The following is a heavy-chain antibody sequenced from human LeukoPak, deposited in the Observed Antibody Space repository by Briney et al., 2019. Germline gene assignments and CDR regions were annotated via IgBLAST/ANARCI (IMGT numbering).Heavy chain of an antibody. CDR2: IYSGGST. V-gene: IGHV3-53*01. CDR1: GFTVSSNY. CDR3: ARLHQTPAYYYDSSGYYLDY. Sequence: GGSLRLSCAASGFTVSSNYMSWVRQAPGKGLEWVSVIYSGGSTYYADSVKGRFTISRDNSKNTLYLQMNSLRAEDTAVYYCARLHQTPAYYYDSSGYYLDYWGQGTLVTVSS. J-gene: IGHJ4*02. D-gene: IGHD3-22*01.